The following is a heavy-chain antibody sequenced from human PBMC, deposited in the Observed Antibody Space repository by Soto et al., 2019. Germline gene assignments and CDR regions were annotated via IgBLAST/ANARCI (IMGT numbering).Heavy chain of an antibody. J-gene: IGHJ5*02. D-gene: IGHD3-10*01. V-gene: IGHV3-74*03. CDR3: ARDFMARGRGSNWFDP. Sequence: LRLSCAASGFIFSSYWMHWVRQAPGKGPVWVARINSDGRNTKYADSVKGRFTISRDNAKNTLYLQMNSLRAEDTAVYYCARDFMARGRGSNWFDPWGQGTLVTVSS. CDR1: GFIFSSYW. CDR2: INSDGRNT.